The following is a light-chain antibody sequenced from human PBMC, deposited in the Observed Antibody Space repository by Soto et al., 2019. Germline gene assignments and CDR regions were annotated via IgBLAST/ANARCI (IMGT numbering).Light chain of an antibody. CDR3: QHYDSLPIT. J-gene: IGKJ5*01. CDR1: QNVLSNY. V-gene: IGKV3-20*01. Sequence: ETVMTQSPASLSVSPGERATFSCRASQNVLSNYLSWYQQKPGQPPRLLIYGASSRATGIPDRFSGSRSGTDFTLTISRLEPEDFAVFYCQHYDSLPITFGQGTRLEIK. CDR2: GAS.